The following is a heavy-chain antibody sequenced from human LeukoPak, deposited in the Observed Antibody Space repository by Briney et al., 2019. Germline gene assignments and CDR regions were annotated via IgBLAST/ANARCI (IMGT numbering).Heavy chain of an antibody. CDR3: ARERPHDAFDI. CDR2: IYPGDSDT. V-gene: IGHV5-51*01. J-gene: IGHJ3*02. Sequence: GESLKISCKGSGYSFTNYWIGWVRQMPGKGLEWMAIIYPGDSDTRYSPSFQGQVTVSADKSISTAYLQWSSLKASDSAIYYCARERPHDAFDIWGQGTMVTVSS. CDR1: GYSFTNYW.